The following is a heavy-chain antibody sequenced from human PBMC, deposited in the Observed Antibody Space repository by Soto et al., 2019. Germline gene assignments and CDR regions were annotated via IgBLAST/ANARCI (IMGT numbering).Heavy chain of an antibody. CDR3: ARRLFGTGWTLDS. J-gene: IGHJ4*02. CDR1: GASITTYY. CDR2: VYHTGST. V-gene: IGHV4-59*01. D-gene: IGHD1-1*01. Sequence: SETLSLTCDVSGASITTYYWSWIRQAPGKGLEWIGNVYHTGSTDYNSSLKSRVTISVDTSKNQFSLNMNSVTAADTAVYYCARRLFGTGWTLDSWGQGALVTVS.